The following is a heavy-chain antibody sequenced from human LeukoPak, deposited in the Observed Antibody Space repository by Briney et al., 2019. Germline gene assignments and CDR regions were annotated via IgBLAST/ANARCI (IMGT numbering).Heavy chain of an antibody. Sequence: SSETLSLTCTVSGGSISNNYWSWIRQPAGKGLEWIGRIYSSGSTTYNPSLKSRVTMSVDTSKNLFSLNLSSVTAADTAVYYCVRVERDTYYTMGVWGQGTTVIVSS. V-gene: IGHV4-4*07. CDR1: GGSISNNY. CDR3: VRVERDTYYTMGV. CDR2: IYSSGST. J-gene: IGHJ6*01. D-gene: IGHD5-24*01.